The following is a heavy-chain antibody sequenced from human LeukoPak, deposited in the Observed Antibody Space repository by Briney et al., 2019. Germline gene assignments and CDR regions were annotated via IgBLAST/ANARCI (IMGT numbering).Heavy chain of an antibody. Sequence: GGSLRLSCAASGFTFSNAWMSWVRQAPGKGLEWVGRIKSKTDGGTTDYAAPVTGRFTISRDDSKNTLYLQMNSLKTEDTAVYYCTTDLGTTWGAFDIWGQGTMVTVSS. J-gene: IGHJ3*02. V-gene: IGHV3-15*01. CDR3: TTDLGTTWGAFDI. CDR2: IKSKTDGGTT. D-gene: IGHD2/OR15-2a*01. CDR1: GFTFSNAW.